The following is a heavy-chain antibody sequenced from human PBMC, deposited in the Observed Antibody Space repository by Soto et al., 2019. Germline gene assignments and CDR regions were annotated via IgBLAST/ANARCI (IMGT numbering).Heavy chain of an antibody. V-gene: IGHV4-61*01. Sequence: SETLSLTCTVSGVSVSSGSYCWSWIRQPPGKGLEWIGYIYYSGSTNYNPSLKSRVTISVDTSKNQFSLKLSSVTAADTAVYYCARALRAYCGGDCYSAYFDYWGQGTLVTVSS. CDR3: ARALRAYCGGDCYSAYFDY. CDR2: IYYSGST. D-gene: IGHD2-21*02. CDR1: GVSVSSGSYC. J-gene: IGHJ4*02.